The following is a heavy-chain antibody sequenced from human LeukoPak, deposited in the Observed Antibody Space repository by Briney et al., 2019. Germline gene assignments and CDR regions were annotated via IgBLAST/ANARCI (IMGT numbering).Heavy chain of an antibody. D-gene: IGHD6-19*01. V-gene: IGHV1-46*01. CDR2: INPSGGST. J-gene: IGHJ4*02. Sequence: ASVKVSCKASGYTFTSYGISWVRQAPGQGLEWMGIINPSGGSTSYAQKFQGRVTMTRDTSTSTVYMELSSLRSEDTAVYYCARLDETDSGWVNWGQGTLVTVSS. CDR1: GYTFTSYG. CDR3: ARLDETDSGWVN.